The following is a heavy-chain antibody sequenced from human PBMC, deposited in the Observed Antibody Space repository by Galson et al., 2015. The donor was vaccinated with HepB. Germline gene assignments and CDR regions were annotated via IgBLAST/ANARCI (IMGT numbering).Heavy chain of an antibody. V-gene: IGHV1-2*06. J-gene: IGHJ4*02. CDR3: ARDLDYGGVYGSTWYFDY. CDR1: GYTFIGYH. CDR2: VDPNNGVT. D-gene: IGHD4-23*01. Sequence: SVKVSCKASGYTFIGYHIHWVRQAPGQGLEWMGHVDPNNGVTNSAQKFHGRITVRRETAINTVYLELNSLISDDTAVYYCARDLDYGGVYGSTWYFDYWGQGTLVTVSS.